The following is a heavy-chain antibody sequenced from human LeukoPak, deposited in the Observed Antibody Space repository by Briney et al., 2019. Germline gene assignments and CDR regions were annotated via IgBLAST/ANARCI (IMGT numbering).Heavy chain of an antibody. Sequence: SETLSLTCVVSGYSISRGYYWGWIRQPPGKGLEWIGSMYHSGTTYYNASLKSRVTISVDTSRNQFFLKLSSVTAADTAVYYCARDLGLDWLFGPEYWGQGTLVTVSS. CDR2: MYHSGTT. CDR1: GYSISRGYY. V-gene: IGHV4-38-2*02. J-gene: IGHJ4*02. D-gene: IGHD3-9*01. CDR3: ARDLGLDWLFGPEY.